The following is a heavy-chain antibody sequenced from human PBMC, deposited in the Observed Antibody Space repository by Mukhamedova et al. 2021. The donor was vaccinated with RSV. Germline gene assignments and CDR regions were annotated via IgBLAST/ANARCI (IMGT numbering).Heavy chain of an antibody. J-gene: IGHJ4*02. D-gene: IGHD6-13*01. V-gene: IGHV3-23*01. Sequence: SGSSGINAEYMGGRFTISRDNSKNTLYLQMNSLRAEDTAVYYCAKGVRAAAGTSVDYWGQGTLVTVSS. CDR2: SGSSGI. CDR3: AKGVRAAAGTSVDY.